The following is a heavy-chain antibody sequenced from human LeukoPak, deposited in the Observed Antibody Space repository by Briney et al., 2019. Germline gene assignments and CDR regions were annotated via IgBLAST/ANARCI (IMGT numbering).Heavy chain of an antibody. D-gene: IGHD2-2*01. CDR2: INTNTGNP. J-gene: IGHJ4*02. Sequence: ASVKVSCKASGYTFTSYAMNWVRQAPGQGLEWMGWINTNTGNPTDAQGFTGRFVFSLDTSVSTAYLQISSLKAEDTAVYYCAEGGMVVPAAIVGWGQGTLVTVSS. CDR3: AEGGMVVPAAIVG. V-gene: IGHV7-4-1*02. CDR1: GYTFTSYA.